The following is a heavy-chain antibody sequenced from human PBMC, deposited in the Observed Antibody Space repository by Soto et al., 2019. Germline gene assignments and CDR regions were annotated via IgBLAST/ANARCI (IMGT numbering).Heavy chain of an antibody. J-gene: IGHJ4*02. V-gene: IGHV4-30-4*01. D-gene: IGHD4-17*01. Sequence: SETLSLTCTVSGGSISSGDYYWSWIRQPPGKGLEWIGYIYYSGSTYYNPSLKSRVTISVDTSKNQFSLKLSSVTAADTAVYYCARYPAPIMTTMTTWGFDYWGQGTLVTVSS. CDR1: GGSISSGDYY. CDR2: IYYSGST. CDR3: ARYPAPIMTTMTTWGFDY.